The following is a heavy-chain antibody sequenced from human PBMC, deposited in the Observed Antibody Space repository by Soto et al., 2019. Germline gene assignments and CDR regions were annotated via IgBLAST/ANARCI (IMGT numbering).Heavy chain of an antibody. CDR2: IRSKANSYAT. CDR1: GFTFSGSA. J-gene: IGHJ6*02. Sequence: PGGSLRLSCAASGFTFSGSAMHWVRQASGKGLEWVGRIRSKANSYATAYAASVKGRFTISRDDSKNTAYLQMNSLKTEDTAVYYCTRHLVERLLWFGDLRDMDVWGQGTTVTVSS. CDR3: TRHLVERLLWFGDLRDMDV. D-gene: IGHD3-10*01. V-gene: IGHV3-73*01.